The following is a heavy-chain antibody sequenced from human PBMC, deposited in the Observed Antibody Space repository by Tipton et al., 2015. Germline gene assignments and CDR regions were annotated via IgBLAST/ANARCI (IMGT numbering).Heavy chain of an antibody. V-gene: IGHV4-30-2*03. Sequence: LRLSCAGSGFNFNNYAMHWVRQAPGRGLECIGPIYYSGSTYYNPSLKSRVTISVDTSKNQFSLRLNSVTAADTAVYYCARHGAGTTIIDYWGQGSLVTVSP. D-gene: IGHD1-1*01. CDR2: IYYSGST. CDR3: ARHGAGTTIIDY. J-gene: IGHJ4*02. CDR1: GFNFNNYA.